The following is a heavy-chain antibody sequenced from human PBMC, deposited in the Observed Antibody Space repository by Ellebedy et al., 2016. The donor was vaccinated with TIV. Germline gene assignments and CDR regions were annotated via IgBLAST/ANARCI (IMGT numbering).Heavy chain of an antibody. Sequence: GESLKISXAASGFTVSSNYMSWVRQAPGKGLEWVSVIYSGGSTYYADSVKGRFTISRDNSKNTLYLQMNSLRAEDTAVYYCARARGYCSSTSCSGPGYFDLWGRGTLVTVSS. CDR2: IYSGGST. CDR3: ARARGYCSSTSCSGPGYFDL. V-gene: IGHV3-53*01. J-gene: IGHJ2*01. CDR1: GFTVSSNY. D-gene: IGHD2-2*01.